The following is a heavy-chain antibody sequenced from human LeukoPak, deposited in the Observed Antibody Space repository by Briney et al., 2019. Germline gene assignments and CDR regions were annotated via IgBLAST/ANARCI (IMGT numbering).Heavy chain of an antibody. CDR1: GGSISNYY. V-gene: IGHV4-59*08. CDR2: MYYSGNI. Sequence: SETLSLTCTVSGGSISNYYWSWIRQPPGKGLEWVGYMYYSGNINYNPSLKSRVSISADTSKSQFSLKLRSVTAADTAVYYCARPYSSGWYGAFDIWGQGTVVTVSS. J-gene: IGHJ3*02. CDR3: ARPYSSGWYGAFDI. D-gene: IGHD6-19*01.